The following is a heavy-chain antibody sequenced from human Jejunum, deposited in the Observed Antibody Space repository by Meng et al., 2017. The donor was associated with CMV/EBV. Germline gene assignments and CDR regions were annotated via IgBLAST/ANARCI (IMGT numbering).Heavy chain of an antibody. CDR2: IIPNLGSS. D-gene: IGHD3-9*01. V-gene: IGHV1-69*16. J-gene: IGHJ6*02. Sequence: WVRQAPGQGLEWMGEIIPNLGSSKYAQKFQGRVTITTDAFTNTAYMEVSGLTSEDTAVYYCARPHRAYYDVLTGHYPHYPLDVWGQGTTVTVSS. CDR3: ARPHRAYYDVLTGHYPHYPLDV.